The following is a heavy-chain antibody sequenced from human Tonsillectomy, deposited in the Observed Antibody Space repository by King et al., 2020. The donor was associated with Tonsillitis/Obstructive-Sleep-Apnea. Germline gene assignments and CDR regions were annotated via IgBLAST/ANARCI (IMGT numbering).Heavy chain of an antibody. D-gene: IGHD5-24*01. CDR3: VRDDRDGRHLDY. Sequence: QLVQSGAEVKKPGASVKVSCKASGYTFTKNYVHWVRQAPGHGLEWMGRINPSDGITTSAPMFQGRVTMTRDTSTSTVNMELSSLRAEETAIYYCVRDDRDGRHLDYWGQGSLVSVSS. CDR2: INPSDGIT. CDR1: GYTFTKNY. V-gene: IGHV1-46*01. J-gene: IGHJ4*02.